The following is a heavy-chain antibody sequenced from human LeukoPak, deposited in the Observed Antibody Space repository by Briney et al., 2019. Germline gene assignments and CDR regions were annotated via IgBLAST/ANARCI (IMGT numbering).Heavy chain of an antibody. J-gene: IGHJ4*02. Sequence: PGGSLRLSCAASGFTFSSYAMSWVRQAPGKGLEWVSAISGSGGSTYYADSVKGRFTISRDNSKNTLYLQMNSLRAKDTAVYYCAKDSHWLVQVYFDYWGQGTLVTVSS. CDR1: GFTFSSYA. D-gene: IGHD6-19*01. V-gene: IGHV3-23*01. CDR2: ISGSGGST. CDR3: AKDSHWLVQVYFDY.